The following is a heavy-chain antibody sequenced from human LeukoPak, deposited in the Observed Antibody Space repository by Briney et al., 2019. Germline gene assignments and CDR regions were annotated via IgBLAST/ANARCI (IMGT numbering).Heavy chain of an antibody. CDR3: ARLHDSSGYWRGFDY. Sequence: GGSLRLSCAASGFTFSSYSMNWVRQAPGKGLEWVSYISSSSSTIYYADSVKGRFTISRDNAKNSLYLQMNSLRAEDTAVCYCARLHDSSGYWRGFDYWGQGTLVTVSS. CDR1: GFTFSSYS. J-gene: IGHJ4*02. D-gene: IGHD3-22*01. V-gene: IGHV3-48*01. CDR2: ISSSSSTI.